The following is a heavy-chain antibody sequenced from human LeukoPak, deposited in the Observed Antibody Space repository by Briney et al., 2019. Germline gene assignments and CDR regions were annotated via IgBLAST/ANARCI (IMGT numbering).Heavy chain of an antibody. Sequence: ASVKVSCKASGYAFNSYGISWVRQAPGQGLEWMGRISAYNGNTNYAQKVQGRVTMTTDTSTSTAYMELSSPRSEDTVVYYCARDLGDFWSGYYIGYWGQGTLVTVSS. V-gene: IGHV1-18*01. D-gene: IGHD3-3*01. CDR2: ISAYNGNT. J-gene: IGHJ4*02. CDR3: ARDLGDFWSGYYIGY. CDR1: GYAFNSYG.